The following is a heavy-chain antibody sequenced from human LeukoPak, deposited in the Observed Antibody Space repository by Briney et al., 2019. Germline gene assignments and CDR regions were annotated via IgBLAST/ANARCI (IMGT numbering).Heavy chain of an antibody. CDR3: ARALGYCSGGSCYSSWSDP. D-gene: IGHD2-15*01. CDR1: GGTFSSYA. J-gene: IGHJ5*02. V-gene: IGHV1-69*05. CDR2: IIPIFGTA. Sequence: SVKVSCKASGGTFSSYAISWVRQAPGQGLEWMGGIIPIFGTANYAQKFQGRVTITTDESTSTAYMELSSLRSEDTAVYYCARALGYCSGGSCYSSWSDPWGQGTLVTVSP.